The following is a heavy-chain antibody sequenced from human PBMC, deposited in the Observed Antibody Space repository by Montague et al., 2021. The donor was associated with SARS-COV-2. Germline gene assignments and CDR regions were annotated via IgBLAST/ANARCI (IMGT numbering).Heavy chain of an antibody. Sequence: SETLSLTCTVSSGSIRSSNYYWGWIRQPPGKGLEWIGSIYYTGRTFYNPSLRSRLAISIDTSNNQFSLRLSSVTAADTAVYYCARRNRGLAVGEIWFDPWGQGRLVTVSS. CDR2: IYYTGRT. V-gene: IGHV4-39*01. J-gene: IGHJ5*02. CDR3: ARRNRGLAVGEIWFDP. CDR1: SGSIRSSNYY. D-gene: IGHD6-19*01.